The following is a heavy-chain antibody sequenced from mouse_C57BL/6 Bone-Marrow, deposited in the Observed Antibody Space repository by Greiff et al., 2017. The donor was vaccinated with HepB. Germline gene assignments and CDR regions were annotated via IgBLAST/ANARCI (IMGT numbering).Heavy chain of an antibody. J-gene: IGHJ4*01. CDR3: ARWGNYEAMDY. V-gene: IGHV1-80*01. CDR2: IYPGDGDT. Sequence: VQLQQSGAELVKPGASVKISCKASGCAFSSYWMNWVKQRPGKGLEWIGQIYPGDGDTNYNGKFKGKATLTADKSSSTAYMQLSSLTSEDSAVYFCARWGNYEAMDYWGQGTSVTVSS. CDR1: GCAFSSYW. D-gene: IGHD1-1*01.